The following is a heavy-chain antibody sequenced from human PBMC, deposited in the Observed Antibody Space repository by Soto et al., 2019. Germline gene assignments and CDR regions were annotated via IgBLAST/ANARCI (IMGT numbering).Heavy chain of an antibody. CDR2: IYYRGST. Sequence: SETLSLTCTVSGGSISSYYWSWIRQPPGKGLEWIGYIYYRGSTNCNPSLKSRVTISVDTSKNQFSLKLSSVTAADTAVYYCARHFLGDCSGGSCYSEYFQHWGQGTLVTVSS. CDR3: ARHFLGDCSGGSCYSEYFQH. V-gene: IGHV4-59*08. D-gene: IGHD2-15*01. J-gene: IGHJ1*01. CDR1: GGSISSYY.